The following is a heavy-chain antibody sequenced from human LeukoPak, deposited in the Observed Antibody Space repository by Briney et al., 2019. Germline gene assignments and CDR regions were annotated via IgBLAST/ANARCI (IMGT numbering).Heavy chain of an antibody. V-gene: IGHV3-11*04. J-gene: IGHJ6*03. CDR3: ARDLRYCTNGVCYKGYYMDV. Sequence: PGGSLRLSCAASGFTFSDYYMSWIRQAPGKGLEWVSYISSSGSTIYYADSVKGRFTISRDNAKNSLYLQMNSLRAEDTAVYYCARDLRYCTNGVCYKGYYMDVWGKGTTVTVSS. CDR2: ISSSGSTI. D-gene: IGHD2-8*01. CDR1: GFTFSDYY.